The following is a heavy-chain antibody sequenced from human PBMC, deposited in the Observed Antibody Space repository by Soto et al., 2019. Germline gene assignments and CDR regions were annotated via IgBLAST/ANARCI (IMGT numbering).Heavy chain of an antibody. CDR2: ISSSGSTI. CDR1: GFTFSDYY. CDR3: ARAIAVAGTVHDPNGAFDI. J-gene: IGHJ3*02. V-gene: IGHV3-11*01. Sequence: GGSLRLSCAASGFTFSDYYMSWIRQAPGKGLEWVSYISSSGSTIYYADSVKGRFTISRDNAKNSLYLQMNSLRAEDTAVYYCARAIAVAGTVHDPNGAFDIWGQGTMVTVSS. D-gene: IGHD6-19*01.